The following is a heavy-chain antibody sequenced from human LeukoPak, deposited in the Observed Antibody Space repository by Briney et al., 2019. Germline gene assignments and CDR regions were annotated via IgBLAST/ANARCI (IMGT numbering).Heavy chain of an antibody. CDR1: GYHFATYW. V-gene: IGHV5-51*01. CDR2: IFPGDSDL. J-gene: IGHJ4*02. Sequence: GESLKISCKGSGYHFATYWIGWVRQMPGKGLDWMGIIFPGDSDLIYSPSFQGQVTISADKSNNTAYLQWSSLRASDTAMYYCATSESQTKFDYWGQGTLVTVSS. CDR3: ATSESQTKFDY. D-gene: IGHD1/OR15-1a*01.